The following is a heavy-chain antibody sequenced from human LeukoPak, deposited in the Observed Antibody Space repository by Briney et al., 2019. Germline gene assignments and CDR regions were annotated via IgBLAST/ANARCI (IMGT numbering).Heavy chain of an antibody. CDR1: GFTFSSYS. V-gene: IGHV3-48*04. Sequence: GGSLRLSCAASGFTFSSYSMNWVRQAPGKGLEWVSYISSSSSTIYYADSVKGRFTISRDNAKNSLYLQMNSLRAEDTAVYYCARERIAADPRDFDLWGRGTLVTVSS. D-gene: IGHD6-13*01. CDR3: ARERIAADPRDFDL. CDR2: ISSSSSTI. J-gene: IGHJ2*01.